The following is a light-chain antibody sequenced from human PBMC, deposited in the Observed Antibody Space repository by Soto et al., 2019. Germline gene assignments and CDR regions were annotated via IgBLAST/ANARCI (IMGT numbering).Light chain of an antibody. V-gene: IGKV3-20*01. CDR3: QQYGSSGT. J-gene: IGKJ1*01. CDR2: GAS. CDR1: QSVSNNY. Sequence: EIVLSQSLRTPCLSPGGRATLSCRASQSVSNNYLAWYQQKPGQAPRRLIYGASNRATGIPDRFSGSGSGKYFSLTISSMEHEDYAVYYCQQYGSSGTFGQGTRWIS.